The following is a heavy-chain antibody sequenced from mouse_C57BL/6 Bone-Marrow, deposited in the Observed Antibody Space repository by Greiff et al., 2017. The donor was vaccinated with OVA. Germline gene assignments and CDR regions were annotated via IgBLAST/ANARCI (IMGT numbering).Heavy chain of an antibody. CDR3: ARYDWYFDV. CDR1: GYTFTNYW. CDR2: IYPGGGYT. V-gene: IGHV1-63*01. J-gene: IGHJ1*03. Sequence: QVQLKESGAELVRPGTSVKMSCKASGYTFTNYWIGWAKQRPGHGLEWIGDIYPGGGYTNYNEKFKGKATLTADKSSSTAYMQFSSLTSEDSAIYYCARYDWYFDVWGTGTTVTVSS.